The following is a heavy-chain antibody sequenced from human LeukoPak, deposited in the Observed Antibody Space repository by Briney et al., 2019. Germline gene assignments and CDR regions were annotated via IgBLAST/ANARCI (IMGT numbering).Heavy chain of an antibody. CDR3: ARDRALLWFGEPHDAFDI. CDR1: GFTFSSYG. Sequence: GSLRLSCAASGFTFSSYGMHWVRQAPGKGLEWVAVISYDGSNKYYADSVKGRFTISRDNSKNTLYLQMNSLRAEDTAVYYCARDRALLWFGEPHDAFDIWGQGTMVTVSS. CDR2: ISYDGSNK. J-gene: IGHJ3*02. V-gene: IGHV3-30*03. D-gene: IGHD3-10*01.